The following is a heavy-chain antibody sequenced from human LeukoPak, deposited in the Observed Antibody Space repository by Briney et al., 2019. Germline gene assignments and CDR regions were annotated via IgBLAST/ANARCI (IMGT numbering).Heavy chain of an antibody. CDR1: GFTVSDYY. CDR3: ARDRLRIFGLVTYMFDY. CDR2: ITSSGSTI. J-gene: IGHJ4*02. D-gene: IGHD3/OR15-3a*01. V-gene: IGHV3-11*01. Sequence: GGSLRLSCAASGFTVSDYYMSWIRQAPGKGLEWVSYITSSGSTIYYADSVKGRFTISRDNAKNSLYLQMNSLRAEDTAVYYCARDRLRIFGLVTYMFDYWGQGTLVTVSS.